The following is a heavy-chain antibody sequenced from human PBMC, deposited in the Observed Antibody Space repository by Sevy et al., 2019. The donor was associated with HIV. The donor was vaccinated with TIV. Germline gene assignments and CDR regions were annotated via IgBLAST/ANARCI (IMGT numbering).Heavy chain of an antibody. J-gene: IGHJ4*02. V-gene: IGHV3-7*01. CDR1: GFTFSSYW. Sequence: GGSLRLSCAASGFTFSSYWMSWVRQAPGKGLEWVANIKQDGSEKYYVDSVKGRFTISRDNAKNSLYLQMNSLRAEDRAVYYCARVGVWGSYRLDYWGQGTLVTVSS. CDR3: ARVGVWGSYRLDY. CDR2: IKQDGSEK. D-gene: IGHD3-16*02.